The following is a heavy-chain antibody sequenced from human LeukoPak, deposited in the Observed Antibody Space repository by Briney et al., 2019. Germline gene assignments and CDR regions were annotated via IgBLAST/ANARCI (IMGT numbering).Heavy chain of an antibody. CDR2: IYYSGST. D-gene: IGHD5-24*01. V-gene: IGHV4-59*12. CDR1: GGSISSYY. CDR3: ASGTGDGDGYFDY. J-gene: IGHJ4*02. Sequence: SETLSLTCTVSGGSISSYYWSWIRQPPGKGLEWIGYIYYSGSTNYNPSLKSRVTISVDTSKNQFSLKLSSVTAADTAVYYCASGTGDGDGYFDYWGQGTLVTVSS.